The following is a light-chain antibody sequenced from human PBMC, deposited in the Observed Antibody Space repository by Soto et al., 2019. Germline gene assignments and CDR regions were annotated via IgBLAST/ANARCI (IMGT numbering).Light chain of an antibody. V-gene: IGKV3-20*01. CDR3: QQYGSSPLFT. Sequence: EIVLTQSPGTLSLSPGERATLSCRASQSISSSYLAWYQQKPGQAPRLLIYGASSRATGIPDRFRSSRCGTDFTLTITRLEPEDFAVYYCQQYGSSPLFTFGRGTKVDIK. J-gene: IGKJ3*01. CDR1: QSISSSY. CDR2: GAS.